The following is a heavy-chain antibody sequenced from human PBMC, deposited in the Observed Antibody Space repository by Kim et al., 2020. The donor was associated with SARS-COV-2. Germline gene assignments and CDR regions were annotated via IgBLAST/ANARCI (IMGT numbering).Heavy chain of an antibody. Sequence: VIYSGDKTYYVESVKGRLTISRDNSKNTLYLQMSSLRVEDTAVYYCATNLAAAGVVWGQGTLVTVSS. D-gene: IGHD6-13*01. V-gene: IGHV3-66*01. J-gene: IGHJ4*02. CDR3: ATNLAAAGVV. CDR2: IYSGDKT.